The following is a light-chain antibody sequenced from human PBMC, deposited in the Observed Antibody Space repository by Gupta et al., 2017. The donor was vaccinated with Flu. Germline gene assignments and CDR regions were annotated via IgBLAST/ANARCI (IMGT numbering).Light chain of an antibody. V-gene: IGLV2-14*01. CDR1: NSDLVVYNY. Sequence: TNSDLVVYNYVSWYQQHPGKAPKLLIYEVNNRPSGFSYRFSGSKSGNTASLTISGLQADDEGNYFCSSYTTSMTWVFGGGTKLTVL. CDR3: SSYTTSMTWV. CDR2: EVN. J-gene: IGLJ3*02.